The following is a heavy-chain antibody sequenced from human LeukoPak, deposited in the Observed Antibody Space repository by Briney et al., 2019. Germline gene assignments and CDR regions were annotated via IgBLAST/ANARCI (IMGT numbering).Heavy chain of an antibody. D-gene: IGHD2-21*02. CDR1: GGSFSGYY. J-gene: IGHJ4*02. V-gene: IGHV4-34*01. CDR2: INHSGST. CDR3: ARDSVVTAIIDY. Sequence: PSETLSLTRAVYGGSFSGYYWSWIRQPPGKGLEWIGEINHSGSTYYNPSLKSRVTISVDTSKNQFSLKLSSVTAADTAVYYCARDSVVTAIIDYWGQGTLVTVSS.